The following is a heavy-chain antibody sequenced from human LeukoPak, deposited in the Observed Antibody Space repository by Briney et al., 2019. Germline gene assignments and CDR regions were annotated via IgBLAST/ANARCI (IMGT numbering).Heavy chain of an antibody. CDR2: INHSGST. J-gene: IGHJ4*02. CDR3: AREANYYYGSGSYHFDY. V-gene: IGHV4-34*01. CDR1: GGSFSGYY. Sequence: SETLSLTCAVYGGSFSGYYWSWLRQPPGKGLEWIGEINHSGSTNYNPSLKSRVTISVDTSKNQFSLKLSSVTAADTAVYYCAREANYYYGSGSYHFDYWGQGTLVTVSS. D-gene: IGHD3-10*01.